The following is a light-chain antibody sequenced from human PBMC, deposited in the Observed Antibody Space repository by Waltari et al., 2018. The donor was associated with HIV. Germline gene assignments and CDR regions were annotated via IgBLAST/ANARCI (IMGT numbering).Light chain of an antibody. CDR3: CSFAGTVV. Sequence: QSALTQPASVSGSPGQSITLSCTGTDSDIGIYNLVSWYQQHPGKAPKLMLFEVTKRPSGVSSRFSGSKSGSTASLTISGLRAEDEADYYCCSFAGTVVFGGGTKLTVL. CDR2: EVT. V-gene: IGLV2-23*02. J-gene: IGLJ2*01. CDR1: DSDIGIYNL.